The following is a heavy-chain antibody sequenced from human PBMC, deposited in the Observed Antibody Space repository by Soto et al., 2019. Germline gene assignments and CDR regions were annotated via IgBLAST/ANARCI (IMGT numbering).Heavy chain of an antibody. CDR1: GFTFSSYG. V-gene: IGHV3-30*18. D-gene: IGHD3-3*01. J-gene: IGHJ6*02. Sequence: GGSLRLSCAASGFTFSSYGMHWVRQAPGKGLEWVAVISYDGSNKYYADSVKGRFTISRDNSKNTLYLQMNSLRAEDTAVYYCAKDGERLEWLLPNYYYGMDVWGQGTTVTVSS. CDR3: AKDGERLEWLLPNYYYGMDV. CDR2: ISYDGSNK.